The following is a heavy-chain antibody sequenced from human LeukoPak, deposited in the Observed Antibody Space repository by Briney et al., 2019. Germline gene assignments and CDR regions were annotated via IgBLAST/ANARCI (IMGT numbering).Heavy chain of an antibody. CDR1: GGSISSYY. D-gene: IGHD6-13*01. CDR3: ARRPPYSSSWPYYFDY. J-gene: IGHJ4*02. Sequence: SETLSLTCTVSGGSISSYYWSWIRQPPGKGLEWIGYIYYSGSTNYNLSLKSRVTISVDTSKNQLSLKLSSVTAADTAVYYCARRPPYSSSWPYYFDYWGQGTLVTVSS. CDR2: IYYSGST. V-gene: IGHV4-59*01.